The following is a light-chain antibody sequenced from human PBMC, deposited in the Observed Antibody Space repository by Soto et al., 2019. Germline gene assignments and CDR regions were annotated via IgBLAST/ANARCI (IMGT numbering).Light chain of an antibody. V-gene: IGKV3-20*01. CDR2: AAS. CDR3: QQYGSSPLYT. J-gene: IGKJ2*01. CDR1: QSVSSSY. Sequence: EIVLTQSPGTLSLSPGERATLSCRASQSVSSSYLAWYQQKPGQAPRLLIYAASSRATGIPDRFSGSGPGTDFTLTISRLEPEDLAMYYCQQYGSSPLYTFGQGTKLEIQ.